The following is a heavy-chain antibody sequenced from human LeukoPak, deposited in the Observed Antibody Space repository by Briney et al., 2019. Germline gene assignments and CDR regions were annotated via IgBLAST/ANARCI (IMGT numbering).Heavy chain of an antibody. J-gene: IGHJ5*02. Sequence: GASVKVSCKASGYTFTSYAMHWVRQAPGQRLEWMGWINAGNGNTKYSQKFQGRVTIARDTSASTAYMELSSLRSEDTAVYYCARDRGYCSSTSCRRVWFDPWGREPWSPSPQ. D-gene: IGHD2-2*01. V-gene: IGHV1-3*01. CDR2: INAGNGNT. CDR3: ARDRGYCSSTSCRRVWFDP. CDR1: GYTFTSYA.